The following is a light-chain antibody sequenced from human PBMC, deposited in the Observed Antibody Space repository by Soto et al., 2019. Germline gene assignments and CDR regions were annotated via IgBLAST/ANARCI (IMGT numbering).Light chain of an antibody. J-gene: IGLJ3*02. V-gene: IGLV1-40*01. CDR1: SSNIGAGYD. Sequence: QSVLTQPPSVSGAPGQRVTISCTESSSNIGAGYDVHWYQQLPGTAPKLLIYGNSNRPSGVPDRFSGSKSGTSASLAITGLQAEDEADYYCQFYDSSLRAWVFGGGTKLTVL. CDR2: GNS. CDR3: QFYDSSLRAWV.